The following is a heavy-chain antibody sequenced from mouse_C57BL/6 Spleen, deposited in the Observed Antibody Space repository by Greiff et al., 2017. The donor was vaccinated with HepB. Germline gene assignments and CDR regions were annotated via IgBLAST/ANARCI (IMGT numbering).Heavy chain of an antibody. J-gene: IGHJ2*01. CDR3: ASTTTTVVAQYCFDY. D-gene: IGHD1-1*01. CDR2: INPSSGYT. CDR1: GYTFTSYT. Sequence: VQLQQSGAELARPGASVKLSCTASGYTFTSYTMHWVKQRPGQGLEWIGYINPSSGYTKYNQKFKDKATLTADKSYSTDYMQLRSLTSKDSDVYDCASTTTTVVAQYCFDYWGQGTTLTVSS. V-gene: IGHV1-4*01.